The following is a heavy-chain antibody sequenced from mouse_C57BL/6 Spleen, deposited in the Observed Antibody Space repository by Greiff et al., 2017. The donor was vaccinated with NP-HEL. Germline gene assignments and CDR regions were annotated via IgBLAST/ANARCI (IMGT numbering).Heavy chain of an antibody. CDR3: ARRVLTGTEAMDY. CDR2: ISSGSSTI. D-gene: IGHD4-1*01. V-gene: IGHV5-17*01. J-gene: IGHJ4*01. CDR1: GFTFSDYG. Sequence: EVKLMESGGGLVKPGGSLKLSCAASGFTFSDYGMHWVRQAPEKGLEWVAYISSGSSTIYYADKVKGRFTISRDNAKNTLFLQMTSLMSEDTAMYYCARRVLTGTEAMDYWGQGTSVTVSS.